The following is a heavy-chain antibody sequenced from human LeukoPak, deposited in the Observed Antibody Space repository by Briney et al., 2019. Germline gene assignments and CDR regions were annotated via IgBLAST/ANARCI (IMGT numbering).Heavy chain of an antibody. D-gene: IGHD1-26*01. J-gene: IGHJ4*02. V-gene: IGHV4-34*01. CDR3: ARGGGSYYY. Sequence: DPSETLSLTCAVYGGSFSGYYWSWTRQPPGKGLEWIGEINHSGSTNYNPSLKSRVTISVDTSKNQFSLKLSSVTAADTAVYYCARGGGSYYYWGQGTLVTVSS. CDR1: GGSFSGYY. CDR2: INHSGST.